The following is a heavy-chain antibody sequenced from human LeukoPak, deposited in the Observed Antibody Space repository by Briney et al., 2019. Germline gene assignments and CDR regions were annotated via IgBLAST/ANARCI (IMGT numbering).Heavy chain of an antibody. CDR3: ARRAVAGKDY. CDR2: IYYSGST. V-gene: IGHV4-39*01. D-gene: IGHD6-19*01. J-gene: IGHJ4*02. Sequence: SETLSLTCTVSGGSISSSSYYWGWIRQPPGKELEWIGSIYYSGSTYYNPPIKSQLTISVDPSKNQFSLKLSSVTAADTAVYYCARRAVAGKDYWGQGTLVTVSS. CDR1: GGSISSSSYY.